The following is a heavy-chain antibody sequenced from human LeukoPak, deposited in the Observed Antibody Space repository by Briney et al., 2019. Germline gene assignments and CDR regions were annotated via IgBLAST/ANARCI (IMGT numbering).Heavy chain of an antibody. CDR2: IHYKGDT. Sequence: PSETLSLTCTVSGDSMSNHYWSWIRQPPGKGLEWIAYIHYKGDTSYNPSLTSRASISLDTSKKQLSLKVTSVTAADTAVYYCARDGARLTGTYGMDVWGQGTTVTVSS. J-gene: IGHJ6*02. CDR1: GDSMSNHY. D-gene: IGHD6-6*01. V-gene: IGHV4-59*11. CDR3: ARDGARLTGTYGMDV.